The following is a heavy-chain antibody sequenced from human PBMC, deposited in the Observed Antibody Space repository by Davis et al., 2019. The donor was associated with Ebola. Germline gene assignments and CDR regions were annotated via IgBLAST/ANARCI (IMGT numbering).Heavy chain of an antibody. CDR3: ARGGVAARPGYYYYYGMDV. D-gene: IGHD6-6*01. CDR1: GYSFTSYW. Sequence: PGGSLRLSCKGSGYSFTSYWIGWVRQMPGKGLEWMGIIYPGDSDTRYSPSFQGQVTISADKSISTAYLQWSSLKASDTAMYYCARGGVAARPGYYYYYGMDVWGQGTTVTVSS. J-gene: IGHJ6*02. V-gene: IGHV5-51*01. CDR2: IYPGDSDT.